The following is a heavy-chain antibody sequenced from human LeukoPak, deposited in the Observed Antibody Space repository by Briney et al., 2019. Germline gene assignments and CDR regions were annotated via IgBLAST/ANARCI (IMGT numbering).Heavy chain of an antibody. Sequence: PGGSLRLSCAASGFTFSSYSMNWVRQAPGKGLEWVSYISSGSSTKYYADSVRGRFTISRDNAKNSLYLQMNSLTDEDTAVYYCAREPPGNYDSSGDYYAYFDSWGQGTLVTVSS. D-gene: IGHD3-22*01. CDR2: ISSGSSTK. V-gene: IGHV3-48*02. J-gene: IGHJ4*02. CDR1: GFTFSSYS. CDR3: AREPPGNYDSSGDYYAYFDS.